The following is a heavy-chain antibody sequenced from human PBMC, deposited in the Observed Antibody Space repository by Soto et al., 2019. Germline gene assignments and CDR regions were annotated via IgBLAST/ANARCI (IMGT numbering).Heavy chain of an antibody. D-gene: IGHD6-19*01. CDR2: IFSNDEK. CDR1: GSSLSSARMG. CDR3: ARIQVAGATYYYYYGMDV. V-gene: IGHV2-26*01. J-gene: IGHJ6*02. Sequence: QVTLKESGPVLVKPTETLTLTCTVSGSSLSSARMGGSWFRQPPGKALGWLAHIFSNDEKSYSTSLKSRLTISKDTYKSQVVLTMTNMDHVDTATYYCARIQVAGATYYYYYGMDVWGQGSTVTVSS.